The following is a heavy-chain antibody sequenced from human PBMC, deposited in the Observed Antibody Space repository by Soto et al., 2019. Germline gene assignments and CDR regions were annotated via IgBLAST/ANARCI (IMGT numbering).Heavy chain of an antibody. V-gene: IGHV3-7*04. J-gene: IGHJ3*02. CDR2: IKQDGSEK. Sequence: EVQLVGSGGGLVQPGGSLRLSCVASGFTFRTHWMTWVRQAPGKGLEWVANIKQDGSEKYYVDSVRGRFAISRDNAKDSLYLQMNSLRVEDTAVYYCARDGRYCTSTNCGGDAFDIWGQGTMVTVSS. CDR1: GFTFRTHW. CDR3: ARDGRYCTSTNCGGDAFDI. D-gene: IGHD2-2*01.